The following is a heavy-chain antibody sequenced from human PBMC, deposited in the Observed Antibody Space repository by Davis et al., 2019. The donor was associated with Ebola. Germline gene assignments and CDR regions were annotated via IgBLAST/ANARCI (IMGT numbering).Heavy chain of an antibody. J-gene: IGHJ5*02. Sequence: MPSETLSLTCTVSSGSISSSSYYWGWIRQPPGKGLEWIANIYYSGSTNYNPSLKSRVTISVDTSKNQFSLKLSSVTAADTAVYYCARRRITMIVATDPWGQGTLVTVSS. D-gene: IGHD3-22*01. V-gene: IGHV4-39*07. CDR1: SGSISSSSYY. CDR2: IYYSGST. CDR3: ARRRITMIVATDP.